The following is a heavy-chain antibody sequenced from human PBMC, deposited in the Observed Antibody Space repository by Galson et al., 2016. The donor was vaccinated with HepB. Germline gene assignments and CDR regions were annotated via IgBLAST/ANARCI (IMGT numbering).Heavy chain of an antibody. CDR1: GFIFDDYA. CDR2: INWNSGNI. D-gene: IGHD6-19*01. Sequence: SLRLSCAASGFIFDDYAMHWVRQAPGKGLEWVSGINWNSGNIDYADSVKGRFTISRDNAKKSLYLQMNRLRAEDTALYYCAKDGYSSGWYLGAWFDPWGQGTLVTVSS. V-gene: IGHV3-9*01. CDR3: AKDGYSSGWYLGAWFDP. J-gene: IGHJ5*02.